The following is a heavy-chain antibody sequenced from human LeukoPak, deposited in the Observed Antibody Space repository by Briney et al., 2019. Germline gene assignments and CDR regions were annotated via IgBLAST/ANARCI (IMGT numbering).Heavy chain of an antibody. CDR1: GGSISSYY. CDR3: ARHPSEGIAAAGFDY. J-gene: IGHJ4*02. D-gene: IGHD6-13*01. V-gene: IGHV4-59*08. Sequence: PSETLSLTCTVSGGSISSYYWSWIRQPPGKGLEWIGYIYYSGSTNYNPSLKSRVTISVDTSKNQFFLKLSSVTAADTAVYYCARHPSEGIAAAGFDYWGQGTLVTVSS. CDR2: IYYSGST.